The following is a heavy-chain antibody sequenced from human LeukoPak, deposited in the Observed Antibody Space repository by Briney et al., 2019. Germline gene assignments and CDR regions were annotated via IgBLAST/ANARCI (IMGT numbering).Heavy chain of an antibody. CDR1: GYSFTSHW. CDR2: VNPDDSDT. Sequence: HGESLKISCKGSGYSFTSHWIGWVRQMPGKGLEWMGIVNPDDSDTIYSPSFQGQVTISADESITTAYLQWSSLKASDTATYYCARLRWPRGGRSSFDYWGQGALVTVSS. V-gene: IGHV5-51*01. CDR3: ARLRWPRGGRSSFDY. J-gene: IGHJ4*02. D-gene: IGHD3-10*01.